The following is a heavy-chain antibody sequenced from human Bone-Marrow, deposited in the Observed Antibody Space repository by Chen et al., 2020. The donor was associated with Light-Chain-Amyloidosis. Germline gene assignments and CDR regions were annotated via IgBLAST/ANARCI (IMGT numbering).Heavy chain of an antibody. CDR2: IIPIFGTA. CDR1: GGTFSSYA. Sequence: QVQLVQFGAEVKKPGSSVKVSCKASGGTFSSYAISWVRQAPGQGLEWMGGIIPIFGTANYAQKFQGRVTITADESTSTSYMELSSLRSEDTAVYYCARPDLGIVGATMAYYYGMDVWGQGTTVTVSS. J-gene: IGHJ6*02. D-gene: IGHD1-26*01. V-gene: IGHV1-69*01. CDR3: ARPDLGIVGATMAYYYGMDV.